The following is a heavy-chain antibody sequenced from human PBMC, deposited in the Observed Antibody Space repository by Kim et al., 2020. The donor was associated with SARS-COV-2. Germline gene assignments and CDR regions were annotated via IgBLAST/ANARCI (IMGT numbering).Heavy chain of an antibody. J-gene: IGHJ4*02. D-gene: IGHD3-22*01. CDR3: ARDGLHYYDSSGYYVGDY. CDR1: GFTFNSYA. V-gene: IGHV3-30*04. Sequence: GGSLRLSCAASGFTFNSYAMHWVRQAPGKGLEWVSIISYDGSNKYYADSVKGRFTISRDNSKNTLYLQMNSLRPEDTALYYCARDGLHYYDSSGYYVGDYWGQGTLVTVSS. CDR2: ISYDGSNK.